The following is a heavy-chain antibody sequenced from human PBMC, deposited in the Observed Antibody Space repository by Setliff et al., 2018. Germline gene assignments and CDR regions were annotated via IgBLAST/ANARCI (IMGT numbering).Heavy chain of an antibody. D-gene: IGHD2-2*01. V-gene: IGHV1-69*13. CDR2: IIPLFGTT. CDR1: GGNFNNYA. J-gene: IGHJ3*02. CDR3: ARGYQVTPPRADAFDI. Sequence: SVKVSCKASGGNFNNYAINWVRQAPGQGLEWVGRIIPLFGTTNFAQEFQGRVTITADESTETTYMDLSSLRSEDTAVYYCARGYQVTPPRADAFDIWGRGTLVTVSS.